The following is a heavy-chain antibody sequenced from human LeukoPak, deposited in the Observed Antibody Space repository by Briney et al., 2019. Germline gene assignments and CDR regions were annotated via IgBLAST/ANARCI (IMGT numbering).Heavy chain of an antibody. CDR1: GFTFSSYA. CDR3: AKDWRGLNVNSCFDY. CDR2: ISGSGGST. V-gene: IGHV3-23*01. Sequence: GGSLRLSCAASGFTFSSYAMSWVRQAPGKGLEWVSAISGSGGSTYYADSVKGRFTISRDNSKNTLYLQMNSLRAEDTAVYYCAKDWRGLNVNSCFDYWGQGTLVTVSS. J-gene: IGHJ4*02. D-gene: IGHD2-21*02.